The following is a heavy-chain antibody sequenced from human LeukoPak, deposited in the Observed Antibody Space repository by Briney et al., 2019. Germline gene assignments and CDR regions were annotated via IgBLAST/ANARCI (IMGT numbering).Heavy chain of an antibody. CDR3: AKPTMVRGVALYYFDY. Sequence: GGSLRLSCAASGFTFSSYSMNWVRQAPGKGLEWVSSISSSSSYIYYADSVKGRFTISRDNSKNTLYLQMNSLRAEDTAVYYCAKPTMVRGVALYYFDYWGQGTLVTVSS. D-gene: IGHD3-10*01. CDR1: GFTFSSYS. V-gene: IGHV3-21*04. J-gene: IGHJ4*02. CDR2: ISSSSSYI.